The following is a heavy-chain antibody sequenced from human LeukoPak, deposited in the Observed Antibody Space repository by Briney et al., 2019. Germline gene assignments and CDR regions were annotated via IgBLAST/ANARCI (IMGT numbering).Heavy chain of an antibody. V-gene: IGHV3-64*01. CDR3: ARVAVPGTYDY. D-gene: IGHD1-7*01. CDR1: GFPFRSYA. CDR2: TTLDGIST. Sequence: SGGSLRLSCAASGFPFRSYAMHWVRKAPGKGLEYVSATTLDGISTYYANSVKGRFTISRDNSKNTLYLQMGSLRAEDVAVYYCARVAVPGTYDYWGQGTLVTVSS. J-gene: IGHJ4*02.